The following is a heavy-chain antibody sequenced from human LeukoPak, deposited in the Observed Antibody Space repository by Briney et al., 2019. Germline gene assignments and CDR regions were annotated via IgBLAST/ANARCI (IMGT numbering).Heavy chain of an antibody. CDR2: ISTSTWTM. V-gene: IGHV3-48*01. Sequence: GGSLRLSCVASGFTFSTISMNWVRQAPGRGLEWISYISTSTWTMYYTDSVKGRFSVSRDNARNSLYLQMNSLRVEDTAVYYCTPDDYGDTSWGQGTLVTVSS. CDR1: GFTFSTIS. J-gene: IGHJ5*02. CDR3: TPDDYGDTS. D-gene: IGHD4-17*01.